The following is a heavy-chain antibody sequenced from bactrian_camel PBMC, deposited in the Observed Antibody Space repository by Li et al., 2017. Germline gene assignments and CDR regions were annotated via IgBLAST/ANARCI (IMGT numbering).Heavy chain of an antibody. Sequence: HVQLVESGGGSVQAGGSLRLSCAASGVTYSNICMGWFRQPPGEEREGVATITLETGNTDYADSAKGRFTIVRDVAKNSLYLQMDKLEPEDTAMYYCAAARTSSEGAWQRLYLGYRGQGTQVTVS. CDR3: AAARTSSEGAWQRLYLGY. D-gene: IGHD4*01. V-gene: IGHV3S1*01. CDR1: GVTYSNIC. J-gene: IGHJ6*01. CDR2: ITLETGNT.